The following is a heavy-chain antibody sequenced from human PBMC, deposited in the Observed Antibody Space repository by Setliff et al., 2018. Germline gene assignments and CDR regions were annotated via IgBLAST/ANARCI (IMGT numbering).Heavy chain of an antibody. D-gene: IGHD1-1*01. V-gene: IGHV4-39*07. CDR1: GGSITNTNYY. Sequence: SETLSLTCTVSGGSITNTNYYWGWIRQPPGKGLQWIGNIYRSGNTYYSPSLKSRVTMSIDKSNNQFSLKLTSVTAADTAVYYCAKGGGRYHSDSWGQGILVTV. CDR3: AKGGGRYHSDS. CDR2: IYRSGNT. J-gene: IGHJ4*02.